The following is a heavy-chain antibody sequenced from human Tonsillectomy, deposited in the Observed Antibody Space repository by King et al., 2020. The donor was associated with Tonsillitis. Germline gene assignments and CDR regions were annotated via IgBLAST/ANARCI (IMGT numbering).Heavy chain of an antibody. V-gene: IGHV1-69*09. J-gene: IGHJ4*02. CDR1: GGSFSRYS. CDR2: IIPILHIT. CDR3: ARDPSIAAPYYFDY. Sequence: VQLVESGAEVKKPGSSVKVSCTASGGSFSRYSISWVRQAPGQGLEWMGRIIPILHITNYAQKFQGRVTITADKSTSTAYMELSSLRSEDTAVYYCARDPSIAAPYYFDYWGQGTLVTVSS. D-gene: IGHD6-6*01.